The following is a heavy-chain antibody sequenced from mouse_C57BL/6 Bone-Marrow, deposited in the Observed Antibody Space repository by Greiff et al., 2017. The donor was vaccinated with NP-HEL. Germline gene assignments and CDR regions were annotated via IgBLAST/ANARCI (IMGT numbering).Heavy chain of an antibody. V-gene: IGHV1-59*01. CDR3: ARGWGSRFAY. CDR1: GYTFTSYW. CDR2: IDPSDSYT. D-gene: IGHD1-1*01. Sequence: QVQLQQPGAELVRPGTSVKLSCKASGYTFTSYWLHWLKQRPGQGFEWIGVIDPSDSYTNYNQKFKGKATLTVDTSSSTAYMQLSSLTSEDSAVYYCARGWGSRFAYWGQGTLVTVSA. J-gene: IGHJ3*01.